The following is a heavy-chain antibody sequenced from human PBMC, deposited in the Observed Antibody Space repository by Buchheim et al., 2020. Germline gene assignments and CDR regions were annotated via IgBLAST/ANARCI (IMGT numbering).Heavy chain of an antibody. V-gene: IGHV4-61*01. CDR1: GGSVSSGSYY. Sequence: QVQLQESGPGLVKPSETLSLTCTVSGGSVSSGSYYWSWIRQPPGKGLEWIGYIYYSGSTNYNPSLTSRVTISVDTSKNQFSLKLSSVTAADTAVYYCARTFYYDSSGYPPAFFFDYWGQGTL. CDR3: ARTFYYDSSGYPPAFFFDY. J-gene: IGHJ4*02. D-gene: IGHD3-22*01. CDR2: IYYSGST.